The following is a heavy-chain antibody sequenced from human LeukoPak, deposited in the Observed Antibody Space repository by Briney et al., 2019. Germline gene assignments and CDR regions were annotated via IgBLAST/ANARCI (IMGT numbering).Heavy chain of an antibody. Sequence: SQTLSLTRTVSGGSISSGSYYWSWIRQPPGKGLEWIGYIYYSGSTSYNPSLKSRVTISVDTSKNQFSLKLNSVTAADTAVYYCWGASIAARPDYYYYMDVWGKGTTVTVSS. CDR1: GGSISSGSYY. CDR3: WGASIAARPDYYYYMDV. V-gene: IGHV4-61*01. D-gene: IGHD6-6*01. CDR2: IYYSGST. J-gene: IGHJ6*03.